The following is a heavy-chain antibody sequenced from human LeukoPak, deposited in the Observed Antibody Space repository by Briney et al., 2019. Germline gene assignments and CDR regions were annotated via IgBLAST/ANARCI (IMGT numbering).Heavy chain of an antibody. V-gene: IGHV4-38-2*02. CDR2: IHHFGST. J-gene: IGHJ4*02. CDR1: GHSISSGSS. D-gene: IGHD4-17*01. Sequence: SETVSLTCTVSGHSISSGSSWGWIRQPPGKRLEWIGNIHHFGSTHYNPSLNDRVTISIGKSKNESSLRLTSVTAADTAVYYCAKSDYGTTVWYFNSWGQGTLVTISS. CDR3: AKSDYGTTVWYFNS.